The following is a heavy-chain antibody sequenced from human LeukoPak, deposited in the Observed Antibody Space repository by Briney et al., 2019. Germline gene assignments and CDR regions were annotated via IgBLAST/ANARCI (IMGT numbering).Heavy chain of an antibody. Sequence: SETLSLTCTVSGGSVSSGSSYWSWIRQPPGKGLEWIGYIYYSGNTNYNPSLKSRVTMSVDTSKNQFSLKLSSVTAADTAVYYCAREEMTTIVDYWGQGTLVTVSS. D-gene: IGHD5-24*01. V-gene: IGHV4-61*01. CDR3: AREEMTTIVDY. J-gene: IGHJ4*02. CDR1: GGSVSSGSSY. CDR2: IYYSGNT.